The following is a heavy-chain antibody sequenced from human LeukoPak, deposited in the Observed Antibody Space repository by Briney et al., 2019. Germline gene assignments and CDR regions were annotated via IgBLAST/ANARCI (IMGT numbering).Heavy chain of an antibody. CDR2: IKQDGSEK. J-gene: IGHJ4*02. CDR1: GFSFSSYW. D-gene: IGHD2-15*01. CDR3: AKDFVSVVVAAALDY. V-gene: IGHV3-7*01. Sequence: GGSLRLSCAASGFSFSSYWMSWVRQAPGKGLEWVANIKQDGSEKSYVDSVKGRFTISRDNAWNSLYLQMNSLRAEDTAVYYCAKDFVSVVVAAALDYWGQGTLVTVSS.